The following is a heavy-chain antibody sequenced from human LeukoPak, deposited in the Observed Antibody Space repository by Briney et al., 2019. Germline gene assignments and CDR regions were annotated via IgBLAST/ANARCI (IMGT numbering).Heavy chain of an antibody. CDR1: GFTFSSYA. D-gene: IGHD3-22*01. Sequence: GGSLRLSCAASGFTFSSYAMSWVRQAPGKGLEWVSAISGSGGSTYYADSVKGRFTISRDNSKNTLYLQMNSLRAEDTAVYYCAKNPYYYDGSGYYYHAFDMWGQGTMVTVSS. CDR3: AKNPYYYDGSGYYYHAFDM. CDR2: ISGSGGST. J-gene: IGHJ3*02. V-gene: IGHV3-23*01.